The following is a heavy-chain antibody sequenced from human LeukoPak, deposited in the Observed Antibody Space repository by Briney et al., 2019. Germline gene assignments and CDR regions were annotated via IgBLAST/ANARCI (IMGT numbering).Heavy chain of an antibody. J-gene: IGHJ5*02. CDR3: ARERGCSSTSCYRFDP. D-gene: IGHD2-2*02. CDR1: GYTFTSYD. V-gene: IGHV1-2*06. Sequence: GASVKVSCKASGYTFTSYDINWVRQATGQGLEWMGRINPNSGGTNYAQKFQGRVTMTRDTSISTAYMELSRLRSDDTAVYYCARERGCSSTSCYRFDPWGQGTLVTVSS. CDR2: INPNSGGT.